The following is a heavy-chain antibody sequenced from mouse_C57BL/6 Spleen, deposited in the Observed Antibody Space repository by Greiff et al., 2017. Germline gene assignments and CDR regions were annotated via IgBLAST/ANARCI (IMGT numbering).Heavy chain of an antibody. J-gene: IGHJ4*01. CDR3: ARDRGSYFSMDY. Sequence: EVMLVESGGGLVKPGGSLKLSCAASGFTFSSYAMSWVRQTPEKRLEWVATISDGGSYTYYPDNAKNNLYLQMSHLKSEDTAMYYCARDRGSYFSMDYWGQGTSVTVSS. V-gene: IGHV5-4*01. CDR2: ISDGGSYT. CDR1: GFTFSSYA.